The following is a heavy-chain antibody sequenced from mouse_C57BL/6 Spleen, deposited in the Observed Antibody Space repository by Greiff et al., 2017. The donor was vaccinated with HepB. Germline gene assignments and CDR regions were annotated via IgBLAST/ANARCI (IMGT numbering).Heavy chain of an antibody. J-gene: IGHJ1*03. D-gene: IGHD3-2*02. CDR1: GFTFSSYT. Sequence: EVKLVESGGGLVKPGGSLKLSCAASGFTFSSYTMSWVRQTPEKRLEWVATISGGGGNTYYPDSVKGRFTISRDNAKNTLYLQMSSLRSEDTALYYCARHEGYYWYFDVWGTGTTVTVSS. CDR2: ISGGGGNT. CDR3: ARHEGYYWYFDV. V-gene: IGHV5-9*01.